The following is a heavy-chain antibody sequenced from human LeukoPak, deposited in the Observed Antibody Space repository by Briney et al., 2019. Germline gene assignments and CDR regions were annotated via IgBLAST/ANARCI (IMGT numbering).Heavy chain of an antibody. CDR2: INTNTGNP. CDR3: ARDRGGGYSNVDY. Sequence: LWASVKVSCTASGYTLSNYAINWVRQAPGHGLEWMGWINTNTGNPTYAQGFIGRFVFSVDTSVNTAYVQISSLEAEDTAVYYCARDRGGGYSNVDYWGQGTLVTVSS. V-gene: IGHV7-4-1*02. J-gene: IGHJ4*02. D-gene: IGHD5-18*01. CDR1: GYTLSNYA.